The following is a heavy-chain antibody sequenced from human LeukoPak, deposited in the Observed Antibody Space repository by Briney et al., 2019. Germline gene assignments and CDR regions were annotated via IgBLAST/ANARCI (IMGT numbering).Heavy chain of an antibody. J-gene: IGHJ4*02. V-gene: IGHV3-33*01. Sequence: PGRSLRLSCAASGFTFNSYGTHWVRQAPGKGLEWVTVIWYDGSNKYYADSVKGRFTISRDNSKNTLYLQMNSLRAEDTAVYYCARVRAPGIAVAGTYFDYWGQGTLVTVSS. CDR1: GFTFNSYG. CDR2: IWYDGSNK. CDR3: ARVRAPGIAVAGTYFDY. D-gene: IGHD6-19*01.